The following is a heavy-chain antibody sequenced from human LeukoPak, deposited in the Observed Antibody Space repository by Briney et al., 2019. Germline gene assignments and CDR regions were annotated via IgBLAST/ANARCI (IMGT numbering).Heavy chain of an antibody. Sequence: GGSLRLSCAASGFTFSSNWMHWVRQGPGKGLVWVSRINSDGSSTSYADFVKGRLTISRDNAKNTLYLQMNSLRAEDTAVYYCATGLYSSGWYFDYWAREPWSPSPQ. D-gene: IGHD6-19*01. CDR2: INSDGSST. CDR3: ATGLYSSGWYFDY. CDR1: GFTFSSNW. V-gene: IGHV3-74*01. J-gene: IGHJ4*02.